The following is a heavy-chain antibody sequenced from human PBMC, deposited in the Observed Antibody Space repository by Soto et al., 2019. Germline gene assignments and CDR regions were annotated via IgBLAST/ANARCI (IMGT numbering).Heavy chain of an antibody. V-gene: IGHV4-59*01. D-gene: IGHD4-17*01. CDR3: ARDTVLTGMFDL. Sequence: PSETLSLTCTVSGGSIGSYHSSCVRQPPGKGLEWIASAYYTGTTNYNPSLGSRVTISIDAPENQISLKLTSVTAADTAFYYCARDTVLTGMFDLWGQGTLVTVSS. J-gene: IGHJ5*02. CDR2: AYYTGTT. CDR1: GGSIGSYH.